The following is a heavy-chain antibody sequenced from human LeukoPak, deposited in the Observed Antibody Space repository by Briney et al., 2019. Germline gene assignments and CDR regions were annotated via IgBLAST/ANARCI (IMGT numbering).Heavy chain of an antibody. D-gene: IGHD3-10*01. J-gene: IGHJ5*02. Sequence: SETLSLTCTVSGGSISSGSYYWSWIRQPAGKGLEWIGRIYTSGSTNYNPSLKSRVTISVDTSKNQFSLKLSSVTAADTAVYYCARAGITMARGVITWFDPWGQGTLVTVSS. V-gene: IGHV4-61*02. CDR2: IYTSGST. CDR1: GGSISSGSYY. CDR3: ARAGITMARGVITWFDP.